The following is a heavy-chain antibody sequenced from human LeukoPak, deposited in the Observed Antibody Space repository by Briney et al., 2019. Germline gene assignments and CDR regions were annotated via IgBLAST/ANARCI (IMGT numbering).Heavy chain of an antibody. CDR3: ARGRAFDY. CDR1: GFTFSSYG. CDR2: ISYDGSNK. J-gene: IGHJ4*02. V-gene: IGHV3-30*03. D-gene: IGHD1-26*01. Sequence: GGSLRLSCAASGFTFSSYGMHWVRQAPGKGLEWVAVISYDGSNKYYADSVKGRFTISRDNSKSTLYLQMNSLRAEDTAVYYCARGRAFDYWGQGTLVTVSS.